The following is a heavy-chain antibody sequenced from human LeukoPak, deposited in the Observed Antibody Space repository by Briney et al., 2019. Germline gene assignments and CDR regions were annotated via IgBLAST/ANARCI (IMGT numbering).Heavy chain of an antibody. CDR2: MYYSGST. CDR1: GCSVSSYY. J-gene: IGHJ4*02. Sequence: SETLSLTCTVSGCSVSSYYWSWIRQPPGKGLEWIGYMYYSGSTNYNPSLKSRVTISVDTSKNQFSLKLSSVTAADTAVYYCARGGRLGGTRGHFDYWGQGTLVTVSS. CDR3: ARGGRLGGTRGHFDY. D-gene: IGHD1-1*01. V-gene: IGHV4-59*02.